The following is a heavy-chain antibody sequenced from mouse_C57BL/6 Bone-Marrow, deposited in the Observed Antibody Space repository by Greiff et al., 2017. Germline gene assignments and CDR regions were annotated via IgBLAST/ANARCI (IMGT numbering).Heavy chain of an antibody. CDR3: VRAAQASHYFDY. CDR1: GFTFNTYA. CDR2: IRSKSSNYAT. V-gene: IGHV10-3*01. D-gene: IGHD3-2*02. Sequence: EVQVVESGGGLVQPKGSLKLSCAASGFTFNTYAMHWVRQAPGKGLEWVARIRSKSSNYATYYADSVKDRFTISRDDSQSMLYLQMNNLKTEDTAMYYCVRAAQASHYFDYWGQGTTLTVSS. J-gene: IGHJ2*01.